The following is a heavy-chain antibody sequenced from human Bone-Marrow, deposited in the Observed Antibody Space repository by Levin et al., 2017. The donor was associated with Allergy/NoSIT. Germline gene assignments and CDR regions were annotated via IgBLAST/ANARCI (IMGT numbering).Heavy chain of an antibody. V-gene: IGHV4-38-2*02. J-gene: IGHJ4*02. CDR2: IHHSGST. CDR3: ARDLDSDILIGVSFDN. Sequence: PGKGLEWIGTIHHSGSTYYNPSLKSRVTISANTSKNQVSLNVISVTAADTAVYYCARDLDSDILIGVSFDNWGQGILVTVSS. D-gene: IGHD3-9*01.